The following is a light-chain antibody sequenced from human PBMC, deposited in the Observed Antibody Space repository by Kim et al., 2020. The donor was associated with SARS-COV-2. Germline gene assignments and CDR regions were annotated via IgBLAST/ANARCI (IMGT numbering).Light chain of an antibody. CDR3: QQIAKTPKT. J-gene: IGKJ2*01. CDR2: GSS. V-gene: IGKV1-39*01. CDR1: KGIGSS. Sequence: ASLGNRFTITGRASKGIGSSLNWNKQKPGKPPQPLTYGSSSWQGGVPSRFGGGGSGQDFPLTFGSLQPKNFATYYCQQIAKTPKTFGQGPKLEI.